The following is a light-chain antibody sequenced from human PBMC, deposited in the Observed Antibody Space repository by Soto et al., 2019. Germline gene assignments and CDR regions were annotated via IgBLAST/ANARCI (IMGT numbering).Light chain of an antibody. V-gene: IGKV1-17*01. CDR1: QGIRND. Sequence: DIQMTHSPSSLSASVGDRFTITCRASQGIRNDLGWYQQKPGKAPTRLIYAASSLQSGVPSRFSGSGSGTEFTLTISSLQSDDFATYYCQQYSSYPTFGQGTKVDI. CDR2: AAS. J-gene: IGKJ1*01. CDR3: QQYSSYPT.